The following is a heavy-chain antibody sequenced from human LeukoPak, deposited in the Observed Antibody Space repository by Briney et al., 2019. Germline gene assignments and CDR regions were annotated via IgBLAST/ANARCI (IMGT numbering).Heavy chain of an antibody. V-gene: IGHV4-39*01. CDR2: IYYSGST. Sequence: SETLSLTCTVSGGSISSSSYYWGWIRQPPGKGLEWIGSIYYSGSTYYNPSLKSRVTISVDTSKNQFSLKLSSVTAADTAVYYCARQVYSYGSVWFDPWGQGTLVTVSS. D-gene: IGHD5-18*01. CDR3: ARQVYSYGSVWFDP. CDR1: GGSISSSSYY. J-gene: IGHJ5*02.